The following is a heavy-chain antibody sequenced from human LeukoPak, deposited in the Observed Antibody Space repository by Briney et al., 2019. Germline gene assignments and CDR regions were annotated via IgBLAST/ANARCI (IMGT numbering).Heavy chain of an antibody. CDR2: IYYSGST. CDR3: ARVGYYDYVWGSYQTDY. V-gene: IGHV4-59*01. D-gene: IGHD3-16*02. CDR1: GGSISSYY. Sequence: SETLSLTCTVSGGSISSYYWSWIRQPPGKGLEWIGYIYYSGSTNYNPSLKSRVTISVDTSKNQFSLKLSSVTAADTAVYYCARVGYYDYVWGSYQTDYWGQGTLVTVSS. J-gene: IGHJ4*02.